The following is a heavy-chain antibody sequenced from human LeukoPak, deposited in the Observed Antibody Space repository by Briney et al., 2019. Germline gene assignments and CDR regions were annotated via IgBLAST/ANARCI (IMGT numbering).Heavy chain of an antibody. J-gene: IGHJ4*02. V-gene: IGHV3-21*01. Sequence: PGGSLRLSCAASGYTFSSFSINWVRQAPGKGLKWVSSISVRGNYIYYADSVRGRFTISRDDARDSLYLQMNSLRAEDTAVYYCVRLRRNSDTSGYYYYYDFWGQGTLVTVSS. CDR2: ISVRGNYI. CDR1: GYTFSSFS. CDR3: VRLRRNSDTSGYYYYYDF. D-gene: IGHD3-22*01.